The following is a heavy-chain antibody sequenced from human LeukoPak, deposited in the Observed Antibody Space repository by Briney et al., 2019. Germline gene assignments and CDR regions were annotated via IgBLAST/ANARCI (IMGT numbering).Heavy chain of an antibody. CDR3: AKDDYYDTSGYRD. CDR2: IYSGGST. D-gene: IGHD3-22*01. V-gene: IGHV3-53*05. CDR1: GFTVSSNY. Sequence: GGSLRLSCAASGFTVSSNYMSWVRQAPGKGLEWVSVIYSGGSTYYADSVKGRFAISRDNSKNTLYLQMNSLRAEDTAVYYCAKDDYYDTSGYRDWGQGTLVTVSS. J-gene: IGHJ4*02.